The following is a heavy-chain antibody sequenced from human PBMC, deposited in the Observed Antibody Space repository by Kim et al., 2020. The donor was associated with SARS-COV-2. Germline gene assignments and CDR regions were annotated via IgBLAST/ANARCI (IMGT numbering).Heavy chain of an antibody. CDR2: INTNTGNP. Sequence: ASVKVSCKASGYTFTSYAMNWVRQAPGQGLEWMGWINTNTGNPTYAQGFTGRFVFSLDTSVSTAYLQISSLKAEDTAVYYCAREEVITFGGVIVTYYGMYVWVQGTTVTVSS. J-gene: IGHJ6*02. CDR3: AREEVITFGGVIVTYYGMYV. V-gene: IGHV7-4-1*02. D-gene: IGHD3-16*02. CDR1: GYTFTSYA.